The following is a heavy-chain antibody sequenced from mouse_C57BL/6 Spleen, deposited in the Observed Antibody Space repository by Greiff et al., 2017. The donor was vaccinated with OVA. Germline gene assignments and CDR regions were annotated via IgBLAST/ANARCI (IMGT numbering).Heavy chain of an antibody. J-gene: IGHJ4*01. Sequence: QVQLQQPGAELVKPGASVKMSCKASGYTFTSYWITWVKQRPGQGLEWIGDIYPGSGSTNYNEKFKSKATLTVDTSSSTAYTQLSSLTSEDSAVYYCARWGPTVVAHYYAMDYWGQGTSVTVSS. CDR2: IYPGSGST. CDR3: ARWGPTVVAHYYAMDY. D-gene: IGHD1-1*01. CDR1: GYTFTSYW. V-gene: IGHV1-55*01.